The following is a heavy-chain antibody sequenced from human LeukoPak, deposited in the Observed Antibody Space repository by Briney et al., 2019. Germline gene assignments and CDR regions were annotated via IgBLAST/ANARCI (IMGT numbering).Heavy chain of an antibody. CDR3: ARANPVYGDFVY. V-gene: IGHV3-53*01. CDR2: IFPDGQT. CDR1: GLTVNDNY. Sequence: GESLRLSCALSGLTVNDNYMSWVRQAPGKGLEWVSLIFPDGQTYYADFVQGRFSISRDMSRNILFLDMSSLRAEDTAVFFCARANPVYGDFVYWSQGTLVTVSS. J-gene: IGHJ4*02. D-gene: IGHD4-17*01.